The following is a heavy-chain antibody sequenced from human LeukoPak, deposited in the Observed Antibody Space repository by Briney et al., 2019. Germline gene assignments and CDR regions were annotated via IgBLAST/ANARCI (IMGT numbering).Heavy chain of an antibody. CDR3: ARGRTTGYSSGWYLPPHYYYYMDV. V-gene: IGHV1-24*01. CDR2: FDPEDGET. D-gene: IGHD6-19*01. J-gene: IGHJ6*03. CDR1: GYTLTELS. Sequence: ASVKVSCKVSGYTLTELSMHWVRQAPGKGLEWMGGFDPEDGETIYAQKFQGRVTMTRNTSISTAYMELSSLRSEDTAVYYCARGRTTGYSSGWYLPPHYYYYMDVWGKGTTVTISS.